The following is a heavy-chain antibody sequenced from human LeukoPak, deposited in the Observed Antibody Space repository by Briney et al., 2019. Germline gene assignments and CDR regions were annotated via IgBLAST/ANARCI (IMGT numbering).Heavy chain of an antibody. V-gene: IGHV1-69*04. CDR3: ARDVDIVVVVAASQKGHNWFDP. Sequence: SARVSCKASGGTFSSYAISWVRQAPGQGLEWMGRIIPIFGIANYAQKFQGRVTITADKSTSTAYMELSSLRSEDTAVYYCARDVDIVVVVAASQKGHNWFDPWGQGTLVTVSS. CDR2: IIPIFGIA. CDR1: GGTFSSYA. D-gene: IGHD2-15*01. J-gene: IGHJ5*02.